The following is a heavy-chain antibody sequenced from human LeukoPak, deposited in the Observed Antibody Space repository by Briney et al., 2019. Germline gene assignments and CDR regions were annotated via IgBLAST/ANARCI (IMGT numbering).Heavy chain of an antibody. Sequence: GGSLRLSCAASGFTVSSNYMSWVRQAPGKGLEWVSAISGSGGSTYYADSVKGRFTISRDNSKNTLYLQMNSLRAEDTAVYYCAKDSFLHCSSTSCYAGALDLNFDYWGQGTLVTVSS. D-gene: IGHD2-2*01. J-gene: IGHJ4*02. CDR2: ISGSGGST. CDR3: AKDSFLHCSSTSCYAGALDLNFDY. V-gene: IGHV3-23*01. CDR1: GFTVSSNY.